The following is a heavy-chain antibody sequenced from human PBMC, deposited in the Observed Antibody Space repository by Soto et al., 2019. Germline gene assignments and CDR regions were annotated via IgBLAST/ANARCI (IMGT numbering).Heavy chain of an antibody. CDR2: IYYSGST. J-gene: IGHJ4*02. D-gene: IGHD3-9*01. V-gene: IGHV4-39*01. CDR3: ARIPMIGTYYDILTGYYNVGFVDY. CDR1: GGSISSSSYY. Sequence: SETLSLTCTVSGGSISSSSYYWGWIRQPPGKGLEWIGSIYYSGSTYYNPSLKSRVTISVDTSKNQFSLKLSSVTAADTAVYYCARIPMIGTYYDILTGYYNVGFVDYWGQGTLVTVSS.